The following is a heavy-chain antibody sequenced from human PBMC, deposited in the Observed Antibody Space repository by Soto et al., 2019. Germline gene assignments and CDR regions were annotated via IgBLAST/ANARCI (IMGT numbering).Heavy chain of an antibody. CDR3: ARGLILWFGELSRRGGYYYYMDV. CDR2: INDSGNI. Sequence: QVQLQQWGAGLLKPSETLSLTCAVYGGSFSGYQWSWIRQTPVNGLEWIGEINDSGNINYNPSLKSRVTILVDTAKKQISLKLSSVTAADTAVYYCARGLILWFGELSRRGGYYYYMDVWGKGTTVTVSS. V-gene: IGHV4-34*01. J-gene: IGHJ6*03. D-gene: IGHD3-10*01. CDR1: GGSFSGYQ.